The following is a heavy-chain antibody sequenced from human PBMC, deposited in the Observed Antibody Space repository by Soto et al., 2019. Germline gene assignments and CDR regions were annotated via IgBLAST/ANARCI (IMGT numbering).Heavy chain of an antibody. Sequence: HPGGSLRLSCAASGFTFSSYGMHWVRQAPGKGLEWVAVISYDGSNKYYAESVKGRFTISRGNSKNTLYLQMNSLRAEDTAVYYCAKGRTYHYYYGMDVWGQGTTVTVSS. J-gene: IGHJ6*02. V-gene: IGHV3-30*18. CDR3: AKGRTYHYYYGMDV. CDR2: ISYDGSNK. CDR1: GFTFSSYG.